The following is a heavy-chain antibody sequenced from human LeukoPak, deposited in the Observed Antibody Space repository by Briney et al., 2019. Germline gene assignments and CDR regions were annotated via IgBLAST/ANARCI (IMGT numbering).Heavy chain of an antibody. J-gene: IGHJ4*02. CDR2: IIPIFGAA. D-gene: IGHD1-26*01. V-gene: IGHV1-69*13. CDR1: GDTFSNYA. Sequence: SVKVSCTASGDTFSNYAINWVRQAPGQGLEWMGGIIPIFGAANYAQKFQGRVTITADESATTVYMDLGSLRSEDTAVYYCAREGAGNYFDYWGQGTLVTVSS. CDR3: AREGAGNYFDY.